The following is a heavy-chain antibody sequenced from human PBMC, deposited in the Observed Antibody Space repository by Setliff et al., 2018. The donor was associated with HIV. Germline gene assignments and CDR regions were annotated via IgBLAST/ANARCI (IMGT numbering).Heavy chain of an antibody. J-gene: IGHJ3*02. CDR3: ARHPYVKDAFDI. V-gene: IGHV4-4*02. D-gene: IGHD2-21*01. CDR2: IYHSGGT. CDR1: GGSISSSNW. Sequence: SETLSLTCVVSGGSISSSNWWSWVRQPPGKGLEWIGEIYHSGGTNYNPSLKSRVTISVDTSKKQFSLKLISVTDADTAIYYCARHPYVKDAFDIWGQGTMVTVSS.